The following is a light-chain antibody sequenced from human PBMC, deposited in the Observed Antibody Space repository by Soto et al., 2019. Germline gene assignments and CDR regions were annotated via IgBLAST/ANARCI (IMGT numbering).Light chain of an antibody. Sequence: DTQMTQSPSTLSASVGDRVTLTCRASQSISSWLAWYQQKPGKAPKLLIYRASNLDSGVPSRFSGSGSGTEFTLTISSLQPDDFATYYCQQYKGFPLTFGGGTKVDIK. CDR1: QSISSW. V-gene: IGKV1-5*03. J-gene: IGKJ4*01. CDR2: RAS. CDR3: QQYKGFPLT.